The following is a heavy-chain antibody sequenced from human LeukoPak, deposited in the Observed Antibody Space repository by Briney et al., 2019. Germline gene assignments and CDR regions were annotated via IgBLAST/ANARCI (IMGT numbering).Heavy chain of an antibody. Sequence: PGGSLRLSCAASGFTVSSNYMSWVRQAPGKGLEWVSVIYSGGSTYYADSVKGRFTISRDNSKNALYLQMNSLRAEDTAVYYCASMRWEYYALDYWGQGTLVTVSS. D-gene: IGHD3-10*01. CDR2: IYSGGST. J-gene: IGHJ4*02. V-gene: IGHV3-53*01. CDR3: ASMRWEYYALDY. CDR1: GFTVSSNY.